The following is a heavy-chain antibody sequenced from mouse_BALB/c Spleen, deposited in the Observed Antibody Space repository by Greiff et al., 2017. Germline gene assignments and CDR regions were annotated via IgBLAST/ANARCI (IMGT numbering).Heavy chain of an antibody. J-gene: IGHJ3*01. CDR2: IWGDGST. V-gene: IGHV2-6-7*01. CDR1: GFSLTGYG. D-gene: IGHD2-12*01. CDR3: AREGGRTTTTGAWFAY. Sequence: QVQLKQSGPGLVAPSQSLSITCTVSGFSLTGYGVNWVRQPPGKGLEWLGMIWGDGSTDYNSALKSRLSISKDNSKSQVFLKMNSLQTDDTARYYCAREGGRTTTTGAWFAYWGQGTLVTVSA.